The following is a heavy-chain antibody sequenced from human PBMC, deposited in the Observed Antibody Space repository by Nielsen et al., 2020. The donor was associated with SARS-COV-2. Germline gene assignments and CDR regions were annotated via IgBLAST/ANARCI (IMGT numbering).Heavy chain of an antibody. Sequence: ASVKVSCKASGYTFTTYGIGWVRQAPRQGLEWMGWISAYNGNTNSAQKFQGRVTMTTDTSTSTAYMDLKSLRSDDTAVYYCARVHGSGSYQPFDYWGQGTLVTVSS. CDR1: GYTFTTYG. CDR2: ISAYNGNT. D-gene: IGHD3-10*01. CDR3: ARVHGSGSYQPFDY. V-gene: IGHV1-18*04. J-gene: IGHJ4*02.